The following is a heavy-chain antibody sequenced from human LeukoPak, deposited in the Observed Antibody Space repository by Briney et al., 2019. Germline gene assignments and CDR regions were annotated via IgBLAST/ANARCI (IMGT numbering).Heavy chain of an antibody. CDR1: GVSFSTNTYY. CDR3: ARHDDDFWSGYNDY. V-gene: IGHV4-39*01. J-gene: IGHJ4*02. Sequence: SETLSLTCTVSGVSFSTNTYYWGWIRQPPGKGLEWIGSIYYSGSTYYNPSLKSRVTISVDTSKNQFSLKLSSVTAADTAVYYCARHDDDFWSGYNDYWGQGTLVTVSS. CDR2: IYYSGST. D-gene: IGHD3-3*01.